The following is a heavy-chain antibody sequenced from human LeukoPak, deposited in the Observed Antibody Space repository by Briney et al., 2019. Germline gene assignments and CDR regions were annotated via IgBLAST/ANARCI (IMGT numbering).Heavy chain of an antibody. CDR1: GFTFSNYA. J-gene: IGHJ4*02. CDR3: ARPISGYDSGTGDY. CDR2: ISFDGSNK. Sequence: GRSLRLSCAASGFTFSNYAMHWVRQAPGKGLEWVAVISFDGSNKYFADSVKGRFTISRDNSKNTLYLQMNSLRTEDAAVYYCARPISGYDSGTGDYWGQGTLVTVSS. D-gene: IGHD5-12*01. V-gene: IGHV3-30*04.